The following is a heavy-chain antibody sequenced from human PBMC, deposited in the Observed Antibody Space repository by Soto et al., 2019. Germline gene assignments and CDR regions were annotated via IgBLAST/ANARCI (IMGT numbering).Heavy chain of an antibody. CDR3: ARDPPIVLRYFDWLSLYYYGMDV. CDR1: GYTFTSYG. J-gene: IGHJ6*01. V-gene: IGHV1-18*01. D-gene: IGHD3-9*01. Sequence: ASVKVSCKASGYTFTSYGISWVRQAPGQGLEWMGWISAYNGNTNYAQKLQGRVTMTTDTSTSTAYMELRSLRSDDTAVYYCARDPPIVLRYFDWLSLYYYGMDVWG. CDR2: ISAYNGNT.